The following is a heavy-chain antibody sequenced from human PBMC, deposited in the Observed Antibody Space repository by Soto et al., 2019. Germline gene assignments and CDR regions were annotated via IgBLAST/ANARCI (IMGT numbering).Heavy chain of an antibody. CDR3: ARDKGSGWYPTSLFDY. J-gene: IGHJ4*02. CDR1: GFTFSSYA. D-gene: IGHD6-19*01. V-gene: IGHV3-30-3*01. Sequence: PGGSLRLSCAASGFTFSSYAMHWVRQAPGKGLEWVAVISYDGSNKYYADSVKGRFTISRDNSKNTLYLQMNSLRAEDTAVYYCARDKGSGWYPTSLFDYWGQGTLVTVSS. CDR2: ISYDGSNK.